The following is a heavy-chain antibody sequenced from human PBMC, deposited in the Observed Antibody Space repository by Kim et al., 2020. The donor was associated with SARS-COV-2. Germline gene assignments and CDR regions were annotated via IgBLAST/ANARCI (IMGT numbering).Heavy chain of an antibody. Sequence: ASVKVSCKASGYTFTSYAMHWVRQAPGQRLEWMGWINAGNGNTKYSQKFQGRVTITRDTSASTAYMELSSLGSEDTAVYYCARWASEGYYYGMDVWGQGTTVTVSS. D-gene: IGHD3-10*01. CDR3: ARWASEGYYYGMDV. V-gene: IGHV1-3*01. CDR1: GYTFTSYA. CDR2: INAGNGNT. J-gene: IGHJ6*02.